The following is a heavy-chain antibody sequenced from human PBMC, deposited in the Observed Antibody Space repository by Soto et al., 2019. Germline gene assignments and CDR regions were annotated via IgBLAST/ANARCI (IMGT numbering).Heavy chain of an antibody. J-gene: IGHJ4*02. Sequence: SETLSLTCTVSGGSISSYYWSWIRQPPGKGLEWIGYIYYSGSTNYNPPLKSRVTISVDTSKNQFSLKLSSVTAADTAVYYCARDYGSGSYYNWGQGTLVTVSS. V-gene: IGHV4-59*01. CDR1: GGSISSYY. CDR3: ARDYGSGSYYN. D-gene: IGHD3-10*01. CDR2: IYYSGST.